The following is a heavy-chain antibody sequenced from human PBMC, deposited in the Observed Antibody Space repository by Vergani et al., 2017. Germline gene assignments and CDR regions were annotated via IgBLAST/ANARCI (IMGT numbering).Heavy chain of an antibody. CDR3: AKDETSSGRVYYFDY. CDR1: GFTFDDYT. Sequence: EVQLVESGGVVVQPGGSLRLSCAASGFTFDDYTMHWVRQARGKGLEWVSLISWDGGSTYYADSGKGRFTIARDNSKNSLYLQMNSLRTEDTALYYCAKDETSSGRVYYFDYWGQGTLVTVSS. D-gene: IGHD6-19*01. V-gene: IGHV3-43*01. CDR2: ISWDGGST. J-gene: IGHJ4*02.